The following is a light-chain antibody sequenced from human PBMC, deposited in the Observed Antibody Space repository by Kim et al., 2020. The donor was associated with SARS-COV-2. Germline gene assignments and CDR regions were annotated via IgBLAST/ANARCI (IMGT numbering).Light chain of an antibody. Sequence: EIVLTQSPATLSLSPGERATLSCRASQSFSNYLAWYQQKPGQAPRLLIYDASNRATGVPARFTGSGSGTDFTLTISSLEPEDFAVYYCQQRSDWPPVTFGQGTRLEI. CDR2: DAS. V-gene: IGKV3-11*01. CDR3: QQRSDWPPVT. CDR1: QSFSNY. J-gene: IGKJ5*01.